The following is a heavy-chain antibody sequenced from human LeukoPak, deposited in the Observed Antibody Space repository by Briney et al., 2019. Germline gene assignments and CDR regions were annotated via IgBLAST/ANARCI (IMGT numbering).Heavy chain of an antibody. D-gene: IGHD4-23*01. CDR3: AKDTGGNGAYFYAMDV. Sequence: GRSLRLSCAASGFTFDDYAMHWVRQAPGKGLEWVSGISWNSGSIGYADSVKGRFTISRDRARNSSYLQMDSLRPEDTALYYCAKDTGGNGAYFYAMDVWGQGTSVTVSS. J-gene: IGHJ6*02. CDR1: GFTFDDYA. CDR2: ISWNSGSI. V-gene: IGHV3-9*01.